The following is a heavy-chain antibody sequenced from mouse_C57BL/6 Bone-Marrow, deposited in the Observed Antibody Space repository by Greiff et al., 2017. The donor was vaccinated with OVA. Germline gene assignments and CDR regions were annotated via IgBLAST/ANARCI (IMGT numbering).Heavy chain of an antibody. Sequence: VQLQQPGAELVRPGTSVKLSCKASGYTFTSYWMHWVKQRPGQGLEWIGVIDPSDSYTNYNQKFKGKATLTVDTSSSTAYMQLSSLTSEDSAVYFSARPGAGAMDYWGQGTSVTVSS. D-gene: IGHD4-1*01. V-gene: IGHV1-59*01. CDR2: IDPSDSYT. J-gene: IGHJ4*01. CDR3: ARPGAGAMDY. CDR1: GYTFTSYW.